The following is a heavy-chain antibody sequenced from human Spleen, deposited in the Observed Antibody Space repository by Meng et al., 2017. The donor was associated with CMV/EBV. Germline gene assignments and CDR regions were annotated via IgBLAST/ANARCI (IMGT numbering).Heavy chain of an antibody. CDR1: GFTFSSYA. Sequence: GESLKISCAASGFTFSSYAIHWVRQAPGKGLEWVAVISSDGSNKYYADSVKGRLTISRDNSKNTLYLQMNSLRAEDTAVYYCAREEDSSGYNYYGMDVWGQGTTVTVSS. CDR2: ISSDGSNK. V-gene: IGHV3-30*04. CDR3: AREEDSSGYNYYGMDV. D-gene: IGHD6-19*01. J-gene: IGHJ6*02.